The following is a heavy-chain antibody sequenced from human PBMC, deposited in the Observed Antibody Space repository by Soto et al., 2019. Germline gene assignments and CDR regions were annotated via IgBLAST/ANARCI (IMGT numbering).Heavy chain of an antibody. V-gene: IGHV1-69*06. CDR2: IIPIFGTA. CDR1: GYTFTSYA. J-gene: IGHJ4*02. Sequence: GASVKVSCKASGYTFTSYAISWVRQAPGQGLEWMGGIIPIFGTANYAQKFQGRVTMTEDTSTDTAYMELSSLRSEDTAVYYCATAAKKASTMIVVVIKGPHFDYWGQGTLVTVSS. CDR3: ATAAKKASTMIVVVIKGPHFDY. D-gene: IGHD3-22*01.